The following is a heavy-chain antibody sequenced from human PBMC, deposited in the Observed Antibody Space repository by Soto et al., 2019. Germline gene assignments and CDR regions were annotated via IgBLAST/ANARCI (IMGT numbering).Heavy chain of an antibody. CDR1: GGTFSSYA. J-gene: IGHJ5*02. V-gene: IGHV1-69*13. Sequence: SVKVSCKASGGTFSSYAISWVRQAPGQGLEWMGGIIPIFGTANYAQKLQGRVTITADESTSTAYMELSSLRSEDTAVYYCAKDGNPIPYLTGYYRLGWFDPWGQGTLVTVSS. D-gene: IGHD3-9*01. CDR2: IIPIFGTA. CDR3: AKDGNPIPYLTGYYRLGWFDP.